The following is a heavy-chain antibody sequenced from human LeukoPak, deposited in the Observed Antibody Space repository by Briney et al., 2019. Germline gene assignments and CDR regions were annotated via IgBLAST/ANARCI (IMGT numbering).Heavy chain of an antibody. CDR2: ISGNGGST. Sequence: GGSLRLSCSASGFTFSSYAMHWVRQAPGKGLEYVSAISGNGGSTYYADSVKGRFTISRDNSKNTLYLQMSSLRAEDTAVYYCVRSVCSGGSCNYYYYGMDVWGKGTTVTVSS. CDR3: VRSVCSGGSCNYYYYGMDV. D-gene: IGHD2-15*01. V-gene: IGHV3-64D*06. CDR1: GFTFSSYA. J-gene: IGHJ6*04.